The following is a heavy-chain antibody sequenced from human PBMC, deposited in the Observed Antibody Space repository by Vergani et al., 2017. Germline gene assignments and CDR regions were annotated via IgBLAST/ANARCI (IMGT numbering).Heavy chain of an antibody. CDR3: AREDTAMVRPYYYYGMDV. J-gene: IGHJ6*02. Sequence: QVQLVQSGAEVKKPGASVKVSCKASGYTFTSYYMHWVRQAPRQGLEWMGIINPSGGSTSYAQKFQGRVTMTRDTSTSTVYMELSSLRSEDTAVYYCAREDTAMVRPYYYYGMDVWGQGTTVTVSS. V-gene: IGHV1-46*01. CDR2: INPSGGST. D-gene: IGHD5-18*01. CDR1: GYTFTSYY.